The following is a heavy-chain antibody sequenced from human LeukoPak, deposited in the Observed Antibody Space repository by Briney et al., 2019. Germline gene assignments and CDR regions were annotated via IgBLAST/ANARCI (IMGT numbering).Heavy chain of an antibody. V-gene: IGHV3-30*04. CDR3: VLGHYGGLFDN. CDR2: VSNDETNK. D-gene: IGHD4-23*01. Sequence: GKSLRLSCAASGFTFTRYDMNWVRQAPGKGLEWVAVVSNDETNKDYGNSVKGRFTIARDNSKNTLYLQMNSLRVEDTAVYYCVLGHYGGLFDNWGQGALVTVSS. CDR1: GFTFTRYD. J-gene: IGHJ4*02.